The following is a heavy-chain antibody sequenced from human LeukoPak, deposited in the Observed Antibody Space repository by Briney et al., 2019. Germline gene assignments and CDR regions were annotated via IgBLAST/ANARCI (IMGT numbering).Heavy chain of an antibody. CDR1: GCSISSGYY. CDR2: IYHSGST. Sequence: SETLSLTCAVSGCSISSGYYWGWIRQSPGKGLEWIGSIYHSGSTYYNPSLKSRVTISVDTSKNHFSLRLSSVTGADTAVYYCARRSGSYRAGAEYFQHWGRGTLVTVSS. CDR3: ARRSGSYRAGAEYFQH. D-gene: IGHD1-26*01. J-gene: IGHJ1*01. V-gene: IGHV4-38-2*01.